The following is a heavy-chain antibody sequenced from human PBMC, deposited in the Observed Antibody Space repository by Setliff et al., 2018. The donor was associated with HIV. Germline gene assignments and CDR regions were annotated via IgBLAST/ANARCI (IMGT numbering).Heavy chain of an antibody. V-gene: IGHV4-61*09. J-gene: IGHJ4*02. CDR1: GGSISSGSYY. D-gene: IGHD3-10*01. Sequence: SETLSLTCTVSGGSISSGSYYWSWIRPPAGKGLEWSGHIYTSGSTNYNPSLKSRVTISVDKAKNQFSLRLRPVTAADTAVYYCARVWGWDYGSESYYDYWGQGTLVTVSS. CDR3: ARVWGWDYGSESYYDY. CDR2: IYTSGST.